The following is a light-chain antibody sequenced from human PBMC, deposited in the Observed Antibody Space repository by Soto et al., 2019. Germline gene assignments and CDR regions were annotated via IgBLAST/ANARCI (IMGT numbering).Light chain of an antibody. CDR2: DDS. V-gene: IGKV1-5*01. CDR3: QQYNSHPPS. J-gene: IGKJ5*01. Sequence: DIQMPQSSSTLSASVGDRVTITCRARQSISSWLAWYQQKTGKAPKLLIYDDSSLESRVPSSFSGSGSGTEFTLTISSLQPDEFATYYCQQYNSHPPSFGQGTRLEIK. CDR1: QSISSW.